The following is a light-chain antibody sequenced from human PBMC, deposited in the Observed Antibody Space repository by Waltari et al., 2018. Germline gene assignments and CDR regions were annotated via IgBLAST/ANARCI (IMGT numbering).Light chain of an antibody. Sequence: QSALTQPASVSGSPGPSITISCTGTSRDVGSYNLVSWYKQHPGKAPKLMIYEVSKRPSGVSNRFSGSKSGNTASLTISGLQAEDEADYYCCSYAGSSTWVFGGGTKLTVL. J-gene: IGLJ3*02. CDR2: EVS. CDR1: SRDVGSYNL. V-gene: IGLV2-23*02. CDR3: CSYAGSSTWV.